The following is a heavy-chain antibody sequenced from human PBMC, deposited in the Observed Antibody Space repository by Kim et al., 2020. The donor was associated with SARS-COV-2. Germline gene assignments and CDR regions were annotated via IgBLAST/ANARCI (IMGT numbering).Heavy chain of an antibody. J-gene: IGHJ6*02. V-gene: IGHV6-1*01. CDR3: ARVIIPPYYYGMDV. Sequence: AVSVKSRITINPDTSKNQFSLQLNSVTPEDTAVYYCARVIIPPYYYGMDVWGQGTTVTVSS. D-gene: IGHD3-10*01.